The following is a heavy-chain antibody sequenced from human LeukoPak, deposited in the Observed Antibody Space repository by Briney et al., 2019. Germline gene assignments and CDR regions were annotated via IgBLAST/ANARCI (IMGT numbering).Heavy chain of an antibody. CDR3: AKDRYYDSSGYYNY. CDR1: GFSFSTYG. Sequence: GGTLRLSCAASGFSFSTYGMSWVRQAPGKGLEWVSAISGSGGRTNYADSVKGRFTISRDNSKNTLYLQMNSLRAEDTAVYYCAKDRYYDSSGYYNYWGQGTPVTVSS. CDR2: ISGSGGRT. V-gene: IGHV3-23*01. D-gene: IGHD3-22*01. J-gene: IGHJ4*02.